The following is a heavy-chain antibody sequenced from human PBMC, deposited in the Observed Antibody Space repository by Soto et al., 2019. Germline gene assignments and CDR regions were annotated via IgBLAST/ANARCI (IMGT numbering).Heavy chain of an antibody. Sequence: PGGSLRLSCAASGLTLSSQGMHWVRQAPGKGLEWVAFIWYDGSTKYSPDSVKGRFTISRDNSKNTLYLQMNSLRVEDTAVYYCSRDGLKVVPHGMDVWGQGTTGTVSS. CDR2: IWYDGSTK. CDR1: GLTLSSQG. J-gene: IGHJ6*02. V-gene: IGHV3-33*01. D-gene: IGHD6-19*01. CDR3: SRDGLKVVPHGMDV.